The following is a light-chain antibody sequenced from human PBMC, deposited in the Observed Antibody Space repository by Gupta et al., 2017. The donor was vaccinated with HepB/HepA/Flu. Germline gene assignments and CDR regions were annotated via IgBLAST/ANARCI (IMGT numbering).Light chain of an antibody. CDR1: SSDVGCYNY. V-gene: IGLV2-14*01. CDR2: DVS. Sequence: QFSSTQPASVSGSPGPSITISCTGTSSDVGCYNYVPWYQQHPGKAPKLMFYDVSHRPSGVSNCFTGSKSGNTASLTIGELEAEDEAYYYCSSDTSSSTWVFGGGTKLTVL. J-gene: IGLJ3*02. CDR3: SSDTSSSTWV.